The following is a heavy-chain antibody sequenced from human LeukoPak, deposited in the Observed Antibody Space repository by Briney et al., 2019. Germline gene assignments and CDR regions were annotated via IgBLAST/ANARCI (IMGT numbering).Heavy chain of an antibody. Sequence: ASVKVSCKASGYTFTSYAMHWVRQAPGQRLEWMGWINAGNGNTKYSQSFQGRVTITRDTSASTAYMELSSLRSEDTAVYYCARGPSQYDILTGSNWFDPWGQGTLVTVSS. D-gene: IGHD3-9*01. J-gene: IGHJ5*02. V-gene: IGHV1-3*01. CDR2: INAGNGNT. CDR1: GYTFTSYA. CDR3: ARGPSQYDILTGSNWFDP.